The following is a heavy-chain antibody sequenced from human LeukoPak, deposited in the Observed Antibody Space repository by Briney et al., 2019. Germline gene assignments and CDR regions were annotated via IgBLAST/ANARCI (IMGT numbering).Heavy chain of an antibody. V-gene: IGHV4-59*01. J-gene: IGHJ4*02. D-gene: IGHD6-25*01. CDR2: IYYSGST. Sequence: EWIGYIYYSGSTNYNPSLKSRVTISVDTSKNQFSLKLSSVTAADTAVYYCARVRSSGWLDYWGQGTLVTVSS. CDR3: ARVRSSGWLDY.